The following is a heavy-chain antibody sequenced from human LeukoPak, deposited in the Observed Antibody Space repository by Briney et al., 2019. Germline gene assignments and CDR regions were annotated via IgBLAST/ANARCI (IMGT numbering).Heavy chain of an antibody. CDR2: INPNSGGT. D-gene: IGHD1-26*01. J-gene: IGHJ6*02. V-gene: IGHV1-2*02. CDR3: ARDELTVGNYYYGMDV. CDR1: GYTFTGYY. Sequence: ASVKVSCKASGYTFTGYYMHWVRQAPGQGLEWMGWINPNSGGTNYAQKFQGRATMTRDTSISTAYMELSRLRSDDTAVYYCARDELTVGNYYYGMDVWGQGTTVTVSS.